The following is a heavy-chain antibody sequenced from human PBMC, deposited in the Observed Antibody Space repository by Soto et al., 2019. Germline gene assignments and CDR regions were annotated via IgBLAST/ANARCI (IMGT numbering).Heavy chain of an antibody. CDR3: AGAFITMVRGVVINWFDP. D-gene: IGHD3-10*01. V-gene: IGHV4-59*01. Sequence: PSETLSLTCSVSGASFSSYYWSWIRQPPGKGLEWIGYIYYNGNTDYNPSLKSRVTTSVDTSKNQFFLKLTSVTAADTAVYYCAGAFITMVRGVVINWFDPWGQGTLVTVSS. J-gene: IGHJ5*02. CDR1: GASFSSYY. CDR2: IYYNGNT.